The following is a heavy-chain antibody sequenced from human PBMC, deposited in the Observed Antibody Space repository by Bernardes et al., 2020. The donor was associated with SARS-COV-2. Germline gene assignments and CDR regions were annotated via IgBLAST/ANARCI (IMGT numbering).Heavy chain of an antibody. J-gene: IGHJ4*02. CDR1: GLTFRNYA. CDR3: VKRNSGSSPPLDS. Sequence: GGSLRLPCSASGLTFRNYAMHWVRQAPEKGPEFVSAITSNGESTFYAESVKGQFTISRDNSKNTLYLQMSSLRSEDTAIYYCVKRNSGSSPPLDSWGQGPLVTVSS. D-gene: IGHD3-10*01. V-gene: IGHV3-64D*06. CDR2: ITSNGEST.